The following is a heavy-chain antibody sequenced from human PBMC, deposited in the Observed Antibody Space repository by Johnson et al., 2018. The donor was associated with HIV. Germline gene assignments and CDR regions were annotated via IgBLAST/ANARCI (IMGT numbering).Heavy chain of an antibody. CDR1: GFTFSSSA. CDR3: AKAFSTFHDAFDI. CDR2: TTPSGGGT. V-gene: IGHV3-23*04. J-gene: IGHJ3*02. D-gene: IGHD2/OR15-2a*01. Sequence: VQLVESGGGLVQPGGSLRLSCAASGFTFSSSAMSWVRQAPGKGLEWVSATTPSGGGTYYADSVKGRFTISRDNSKNTLFLQMNSLRAEDTAVYFCAKAFSTFHDAFDIWGQGTMVTVSS.